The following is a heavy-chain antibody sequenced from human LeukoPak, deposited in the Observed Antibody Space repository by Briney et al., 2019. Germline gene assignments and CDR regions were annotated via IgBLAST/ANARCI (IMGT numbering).Heavy chain of an antibody. CDR3: ARDLYRYCSGGSCRQFDY. J-gene: IGHJ4*02. CDR1: GVSISSYY. V-gene: IGHV4-4*07. CDR2: IYTSGST. D-gene: IGHD2-15*01. Sequence: SETLSLTCTVSGVSISSYYWSWIRQPAEKGLEWIGRIYTSGSTNYNPSLKSRVTMSVDTSKNQFSLKLSSVTAADTAVYYCARDLYRYCSGGSCRQFDYWGQGTLVTVSS.